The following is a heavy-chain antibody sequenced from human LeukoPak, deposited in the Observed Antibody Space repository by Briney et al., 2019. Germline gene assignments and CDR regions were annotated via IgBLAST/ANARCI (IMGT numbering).Heavy chain of an antibody. CDR1: GYTFTSYA. CDR2: INAGNGNT. V-gene: IGHV1-3*01. CDR3: ASFSSAAFDP. D-gene: IGHD3-22*01. J-gene: IGHJ5*02. Sequence: ASVKVSCKGSGYTFTSYAMHWVRQAPGQRLEWMGWINAGNGNTKYSQKLQGRVTITRDTSASTAYMELSSLRSEDTAVYYCASFSSAAFDPWGQGTLVTVSS.